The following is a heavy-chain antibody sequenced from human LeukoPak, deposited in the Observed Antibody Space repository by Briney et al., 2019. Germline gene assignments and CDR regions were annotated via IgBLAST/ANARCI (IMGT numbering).Heavy chain of an antibody. D-gene: IGHD6-6*01. CDR3: ARARERSTAARGTYWFDP. V-gene: IGHV1-8*01. CDR1: GYTFTSYD. CDR2: MNPNSGNT. Sequence: GASVKVSCKASGYTFTSYDINWVRQATGQGLEWMGWMNPNSGNTGYAQKFQGRVTMTRNTSISTAYMELSSLRSEDTAVYYCARARERSTAARGTYWFDPWGQGTLVTVSS. J-gene: IGHJ5*02.